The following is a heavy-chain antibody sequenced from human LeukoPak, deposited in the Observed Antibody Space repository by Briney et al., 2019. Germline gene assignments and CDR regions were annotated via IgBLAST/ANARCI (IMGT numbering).Heavy chain of an antibody. CDR2: IRYDGSNK. D-gene: IGHD3-10*01. J-gene: IGHJ4*02. CDR3: ASHYGSGSNGPDY. CDR1: GFTFSSYG. V-gene: IGHV3-30*02. Sequence: PGGSLRLSCAASGFTFSSYGMHWVRQAPGKGLEWVAFIRYDGSNKYYADSVKGRFTISRDNSKNTLYLQMNSLRAEDTAVYYRASHYGSGSNGPDYWGQGTLVTVSS.